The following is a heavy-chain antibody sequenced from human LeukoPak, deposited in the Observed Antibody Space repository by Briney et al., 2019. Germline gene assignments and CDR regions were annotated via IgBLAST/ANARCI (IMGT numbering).Heavy chain of an antibody. Sequence: PGGSLRLSCAASRFTFSSYAMSWVRQAPGKGLEWVSAISGSGGSTYYADSVKGRFTISRDNSKTTVYLQMNSLRAEDTAVYYCAKVGWDQYYFDYWGQGTLVTVSS. V-gene: IGHV3-23*01. D-gene: IGHD6-19*01. CDR2: ISGSGGST. CDR3: AKVGWDQYYFDY. J-gene: IGHJ4*02. CDR1: RFTFSSYA.